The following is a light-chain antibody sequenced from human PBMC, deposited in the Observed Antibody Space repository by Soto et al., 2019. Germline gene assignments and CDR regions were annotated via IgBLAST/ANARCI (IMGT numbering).Light chain of an antibody. V-gene: IGLV2-14*01. CDR3: SSYTSSSTRV. CDR1: SSDVGGYNY. CDR2: DVS. J-gene: IGLJ2*01. Sequence: QSALTQPASVSGSPGQSITISCTGTSSDVGGYNYVSWYQQHPGKAPKLMIYDVSNRPSGVSNRFSGSKSGNTASLTISGLQADDEADYYFSSYTSSSTRVFGGGTKLTVL.